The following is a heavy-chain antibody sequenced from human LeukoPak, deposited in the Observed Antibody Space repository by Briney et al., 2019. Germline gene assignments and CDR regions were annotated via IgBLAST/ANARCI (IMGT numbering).Heavy chain of an antibody. CDR3: ASGTSYGYVWAH. CDR1: GFTFSNYW. D-gene: IGHD5-12*01. Sequence: GGSLRLSCVASGFTFSNYWTNWVRQAPGKGLEWVASIKRDGLEKYYIDSVKGRFTISRDNAQNSLYLQMNSLRAEDTAVYYCASGTSYGYVWAHWGQGALVTVSS. CDR2: IKRDGLEK. J-gene: IGHJ4*02. V-gene: IGHV3-7*01.